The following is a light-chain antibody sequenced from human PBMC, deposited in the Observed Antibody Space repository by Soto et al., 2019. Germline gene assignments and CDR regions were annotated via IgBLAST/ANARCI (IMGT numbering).Light chain of an antibody. J-gene: IGLJ3*02. CDR3: QSYDSSLSGSV. CDR1: SSNIGAGYD. V-gene: IGLV1-40*01. CDR2: GNT. Sequence: QSVLTQPPSVSWAPGQRLTISGTGSSSNIGAGYDVHWYQQLPGTAPKLLIYGNTNRPSGVPDRFSGSKSGTSASLAISRLQAEDEADYFCQSYDSSLSGSVFGGGTKVTVL.